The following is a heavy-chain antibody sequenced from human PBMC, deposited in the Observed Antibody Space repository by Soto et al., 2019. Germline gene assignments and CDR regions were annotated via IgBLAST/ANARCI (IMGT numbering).Heavy chain of an antibody. V-gene: IGHV1-8*01. D-gene: IGHD3-16*02. J-gene: IGHJ4*02. Sequence: ASVKVSCKASGYTFTSYEINWVRQATGQGLEWMGWMNPNSGNTGYAQKFQGRVTMTRNTSISTAYMELSSLRSEDTAVYYCASSLLHLGELSLSYFDYWGQGTLVTVSS. CDR1: GYTFTSYE. CDR3: ASSLLHLGELSLSYFDY. CDR2: MNPNSGNT.